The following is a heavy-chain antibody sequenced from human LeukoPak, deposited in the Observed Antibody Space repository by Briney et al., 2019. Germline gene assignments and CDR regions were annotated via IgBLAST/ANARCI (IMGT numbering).Heavy chain of an antibody. J-gene: IGHJ6*02. Sequence: GGSLRLSCTASGFTFSRYWMHWVRQVPGKGLVWVSRINSDGSSTTYADSVKGRFSISRDNAKNTLYLQMNSLRAEDKAVYYCARGAQDSGSNYDYYYAMDVWGHGTTVTVSS. D-gene: IGHD1-26*01. V-gene: IGHV3-74*01. CDR3: ARGAQDSGSNYDYYYAMDV. CDR2: INSDGSST. CDR1: GFTFSRYW.